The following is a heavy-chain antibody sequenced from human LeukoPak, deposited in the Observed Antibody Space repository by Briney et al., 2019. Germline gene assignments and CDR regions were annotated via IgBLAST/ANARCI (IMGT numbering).Heavy chain of an antibody. CDR1: GGSISSYY. J-gene: IGHJ4*02. CDR3: AREVLNRVAVAQQFDY. D-gene: IGHD6-19*01. V-gene: IGHV4-59*01. CDR2: IYYSGNT. Sequence: PSETLSLTCTVSGGSISSYYWSWIRQPPGKGLEWIGYIYYSGNTKYNPSLKSRVTISVDTSKNQFSLKLSSVTAADTAVYYCAREVLNRVAVAQQFDYWGQGTLVTVSS.